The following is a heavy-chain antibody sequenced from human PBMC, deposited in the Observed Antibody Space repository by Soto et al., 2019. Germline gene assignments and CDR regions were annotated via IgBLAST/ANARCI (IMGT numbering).Heavy chain of an antibody. CDR3: ATGGVVAATSAFDI. D-gene: IGHD2-15*01. J-gene: IGHJ3*02. CDR1: GYTFTIYA. V-gene: IGHV1-3*01. Sequence: ASVTVSCKASGYTFTIYAMHWVRQAPGQRLEWMGWIDAGNGNTKYSQKFQGRVTITRDTSASTAYMELSSLRSEDTAVYYCATGGVVAATSAFDIWGQGTMVTVSS. CDR2: IDAGNGNT.